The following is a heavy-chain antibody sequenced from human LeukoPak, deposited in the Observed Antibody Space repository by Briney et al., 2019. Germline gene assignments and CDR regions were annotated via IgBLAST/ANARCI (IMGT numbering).Heavy chain of an antibody. CDR2: IYHSGST. Sequence: PSETLSLTCAVSGGSISSSNWWSWVRQPPGKGLEWIGEIYHSGSTNYNPSLKSRVTISVDKSKNQFSLKLSSVTAADTAVYYCAQTGGYSSGWYYYYYYMDVWGKGTTVTVSS. D-gene: IGHD6-19*01. J-gene: IGHJ6*03. V-gene: IGHV4-4*02. CDR3: AQTGGYSSGWYYYYYYMDV. CDR1: GGSISSSNW.